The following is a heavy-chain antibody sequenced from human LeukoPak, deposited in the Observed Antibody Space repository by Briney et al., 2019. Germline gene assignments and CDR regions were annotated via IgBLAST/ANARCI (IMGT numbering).Heavy chain of an antibody. CDR3: ARSRIYVWGSYRYDPIDY. J-gene: IGHJ4*02. D-gene: IGHD3-16*02. V-gene: IGHV1-2*06. CDR2: INPNSGGT. Sequence: ASVKVSCKASGYTFTGYYTHWVRQAPGQGLEWMGRINPNSGGTNYAQKFQGRVTMTRDTPISTAYMELSRLRSDDTAVYYCARSRIYVWGSYRYDPIDYWGQGTLVTVSS. CDR1: GYTFTGYY.